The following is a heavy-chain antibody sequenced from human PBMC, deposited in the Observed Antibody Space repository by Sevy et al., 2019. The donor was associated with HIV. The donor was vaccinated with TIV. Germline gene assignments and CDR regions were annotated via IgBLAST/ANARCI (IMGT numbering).Heavy chain of an antibody. CDR3: ARHFITMVRGVKGVYFDF. CDR2: TYTSGST. D-gene: IGHD3-10*01. Sequence: SETLSLTCTVSGGSISSYYWSWIRQPAGKGLEWIGRTYTSGSTNYNPSLKSRVTMSVDTSKNQFSLKLSSVTAADTAVYYCARHFITMVRGVKGVYFDFWGQGTLVTVSS. V-gene: IGHV4-4*07. J-gene: IGHJ4*02. CDR1: GGSISSYY.